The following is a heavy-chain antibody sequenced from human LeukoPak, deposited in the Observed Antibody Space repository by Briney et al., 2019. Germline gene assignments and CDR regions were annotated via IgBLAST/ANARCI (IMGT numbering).Heavy chain of an antibody. V-gene: IGHV4-59*02. CDR1: GASVSSDY. CDR2: IYYSGST. CDR3: AREYGSGFDY. D-gene: IGHD6-19*01. J-gene: IGHJ4*02. Sequence: PSETLSLTCTVSGASVSSDYWSWVRQPPGKGLEWIGYIYYSGSTNYNPSLGSRVTISVATSKNQFSLKLSSVTAADTALYYCAREYGSGFDYWGQGTLVTVSS.